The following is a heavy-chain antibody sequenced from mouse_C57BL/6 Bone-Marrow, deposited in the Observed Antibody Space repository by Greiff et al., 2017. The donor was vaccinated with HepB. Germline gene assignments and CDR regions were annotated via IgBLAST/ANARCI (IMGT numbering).Heavy chain of an antibody. CDR3: ARRLRRGGYYAMDY. Sequence: VQPQQSGPELVKPGASVKISCKASGYSFTGYYMHWVKQSHGNIPDWIGYIYPYNGVSSYNQKFKGKATLNVDKSSRTAYMELLSLTSEDSAVYYCARRLRRGGYYAMDYWGQGTSVTVSS. D-gene: IGHD2-4*01. J-gene: IGHJ4*01. CDR1: GYSFTGYY. V-gene: IGHV1-31*01. CDR2: IYPYNGVS.